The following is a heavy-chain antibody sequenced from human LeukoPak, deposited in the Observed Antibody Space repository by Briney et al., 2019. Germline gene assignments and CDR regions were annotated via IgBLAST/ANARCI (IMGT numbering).Heavy chain of an antibody. CDR1: GFTFSSYG. Sequence: GRSLRLSCAASGFTFSSYGMHWVRQAPGKGLEWVAVISYDGSNKYYADSVKGRFTISRDNSKNTLYLQMNSLRAEDTAVYYCASGSGWTFEYWGQGTQVTVSS. CDR3: ASGSGWTFEY. D-gene: IGHD6-19*01. J-gene: IGHJ4*02. CDR2: ISYDGSNK. V-gene: IGHV3-30*03.